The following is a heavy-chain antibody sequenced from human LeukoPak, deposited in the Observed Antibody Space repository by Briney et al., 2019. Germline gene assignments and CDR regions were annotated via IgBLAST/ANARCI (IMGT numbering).Heavy chain of an antibody. J-gene: IGHJ4*02. CDR1: GFTFSSYA. CDR3: AKGDSGYDYFAY. Sequence: PGGSLRLSCAASGFTFSSYAMTWVRQAPGKGLEWVSVISVSGGSTYYADSVKGRFTISRDNSKNTLFLQMNSLRAEDTAVYYCAKGDSGYDYFAYWGQGTLVAVSS. D-gene: IGHD5-12*01. V-gene: IGHV3-23*01. CDR2: ISVSGGST.